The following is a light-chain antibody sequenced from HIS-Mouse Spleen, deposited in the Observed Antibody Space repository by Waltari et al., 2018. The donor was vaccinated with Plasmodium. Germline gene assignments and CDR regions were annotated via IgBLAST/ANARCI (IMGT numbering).Light chain of an antibody. CDR3: QQRSNWPRVLT. Sequence: EIVLTQSPATLSLSPGERATLSCRASQSVSSYLAWHQQKPGQAPRLLIYAASNRATGIPARFSGSGSGTDFTLTISSLEPEDFAVYYCQQRSNWPRVLTFGGGTKVEIK. CDR1: QSVSSY. CDR2: AAS. V-gene: IGKV3-11*01. J-gene: IGKJ4*01.